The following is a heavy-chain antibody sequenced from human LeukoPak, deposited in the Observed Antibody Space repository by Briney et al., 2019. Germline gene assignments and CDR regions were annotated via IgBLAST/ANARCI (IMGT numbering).Heavy chain of an antibody. V-gene: IGHV1-69*13. D-gene: IGHD3-3*01. CDR3: ARVRYLDYDFWSGFDYFDY. Sequence: GASVKVSCKASGGTFSSYAISWVRQAPGQGGEWMGGIIHIFGTTNYAQKFQGRVTITADESTSTAYMELSSLRSEDTAVYYCARVRYLDYDFWSGFDYFDYWGQGTLVTVSS. CDR2: IIHIFGTT. CDR1: GGTFSSYA. J-gene: IGHJ4*02.